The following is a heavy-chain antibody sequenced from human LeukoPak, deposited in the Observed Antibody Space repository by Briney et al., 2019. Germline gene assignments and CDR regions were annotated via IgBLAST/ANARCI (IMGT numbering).Heavy chain of an antibody. Sequence: GGSLRLSCAASGFTFSSYAMSWVRQAPGKGLEWVSAISGSSGSTYYADSVKGRFTISRGNSKNTLYLQMNSLRAEDTAVYYCAKDPSGSDYFDYWGQGTLVTVSS. D-gene: IGHD1-26*01. J-gene: IGHJ4*02. CDR3: AKDPSGSDYFDY. V-gene: IGHV3-23*01. CDR1: GFTFSSYA. CDR2: ISGSSGST.